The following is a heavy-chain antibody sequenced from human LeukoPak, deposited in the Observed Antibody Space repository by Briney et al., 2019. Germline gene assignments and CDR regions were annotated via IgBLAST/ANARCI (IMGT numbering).Heavy chain of an antibody. J-gene: IGHJ4*02. CDR1: GFTFSSFA. CDR2: ISYDGSDK. CDR3: ARDKGVGDSGYDYFDY. V-gene: IGHV3-30*04. D-gene: IGHD5-12*01. Sequence: GGSLRLSCAASGFTFSSFAMTWVRQAPGKGLEWVAVISYDGSDKYYADSVKGRFTISRDNSKNTLYLQMNSLRAEDTAVYYCARDKGVGDSGYDYFDYWGQGTLVTVSS.